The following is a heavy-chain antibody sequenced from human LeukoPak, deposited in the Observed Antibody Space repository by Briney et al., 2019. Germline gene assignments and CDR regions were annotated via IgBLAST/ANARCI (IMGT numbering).Heavy chain of an antibody. V-gene: IGHV4-59*01. Sequence: SETLSPTCTVSGGSISSYHWSWIRQPPGKGLEWIGYIHYSGSTNYNPSLKSRVTISVDTSKNQFSLRLSSVTAADTAVYYCARNQKSDSGSYYYYYYMDVWGKGTMVTVSS. J-gene: IGHJ6*03. CDR1: GGSISSYH. CDR2: IHYSGST. D-gene: IGHD1-26*01. CDR3: ARNQKSDSGSYYYYYYMDV.